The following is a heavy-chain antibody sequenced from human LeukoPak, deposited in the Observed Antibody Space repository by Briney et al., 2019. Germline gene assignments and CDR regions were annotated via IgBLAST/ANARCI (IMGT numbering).Heavy chain of an antibody. V-gene: IGHV3-21*01. D-gene: IGHD4-17*01. CDR3: ARATVTTSQLPDY. J-gene: IGHJ4*02. CDR2: ISSSSSYI. Sequence: KAGGSLRLSCVASGFTFSSYSMNWVRPAPGKGLEWVSSISSSSSYIYYADSVKGRFTISRDNAKNSLYLQMNSLRAEDTAVYYCARATVTTSQLPDYWGQGTLVTVSS. CDR1: GFTFSSYS.